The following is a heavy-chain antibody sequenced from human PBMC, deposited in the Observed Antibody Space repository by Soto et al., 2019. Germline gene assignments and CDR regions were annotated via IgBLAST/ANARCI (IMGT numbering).Heavy chain of an antibody. CDR1: GGSFSGYY. V-gene: IGHV4-34*01. D-gene: IGHD2-2*01. Sequence: SETLSLTCAVYGGSFSGYYWSWIRQPPGKGLEWIGEINHSGSTNYNPSLKSRVTISVDTSKNQFSLRLSSVTAADTAVYYCVRDKGTSWLDYWGQGTLVTVSS. J-gene: IGHJ4*02. CDR2: INHSGST. CDR3: VRDKGTSWLDY.